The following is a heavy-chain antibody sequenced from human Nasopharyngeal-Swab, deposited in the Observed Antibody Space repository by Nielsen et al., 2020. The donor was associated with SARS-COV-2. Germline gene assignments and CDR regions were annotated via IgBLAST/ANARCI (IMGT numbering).Heavy chain of an antibody. Sequence: SETLSLTCTVSGGSISSSSYYWGWIRQPPGKGLEWIGSIYYSGSTYYNPSLKSRVTISVDTSKNQFSLKLSSVTAADTAVYYCARNLVGYYYDMVGAFDIWGQETMVTVSS. CDR2: IYYSGST. V-gene: IGHV4-39*07. J-gene: IGHJ3*02. CDR3: ARNLVGYYYDMVGAFDI. D-gene: IGHD3-22*01. CDR1: GGSISSSSYY.